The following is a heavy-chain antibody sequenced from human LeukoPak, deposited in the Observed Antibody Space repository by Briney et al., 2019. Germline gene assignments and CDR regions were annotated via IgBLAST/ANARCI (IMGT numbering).Heavy chain of an antibody. D-gene: IGHD3-22*01. CDR3: ARGPYDSRGQDYYYYYMDV. CDR2: IIPIFGTA. J-gene: IGHJ6*03. V-gene: IGHV1-69*01. Sequence: GSSVKVSCKASGATFSSYVISWVRQAPGQGLEWMGGIIPIFGTANYAKKFQGRVTITADESTSTAYMELSSLRSEDTAVYYCARGPYDSRGQDYYYYYMDVWGRGTTVTVS. CDR1: GATFSSYV.